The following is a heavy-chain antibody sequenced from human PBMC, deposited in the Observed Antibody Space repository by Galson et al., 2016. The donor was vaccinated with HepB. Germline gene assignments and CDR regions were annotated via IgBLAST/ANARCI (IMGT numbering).Heavy chain of an antibody. CDR3: ARRLYCSGVSCYIFDS. CDR2: VFHNGNT. CDR1: GGSISSSNW. D-gene: IGHD2-15*01. J-gene: IGHJ4*02. Sequence: SETLSLTCTVSGGSISSSNWWSWVRQPPGKGLEWIGDVFHNGNTNYKSSLKSRVTISVDKSKNQFSLNLTSVTAADTAGYYCARRLYCSGVSCYIFDSWGQGTLVTVSS. V-gene: IGHV4-4*02.